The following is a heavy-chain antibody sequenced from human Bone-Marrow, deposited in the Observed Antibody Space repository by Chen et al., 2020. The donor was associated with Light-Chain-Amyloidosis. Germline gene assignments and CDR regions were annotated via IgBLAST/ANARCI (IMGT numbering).Heavy chain of an antibody. Sequence: VRLVESGGGVVKPGGSLRLSCAASGFVFTTYGFQWVRQAPGKGLEWVAFIRFDGSDKYYVDSVKGRFTISRDDSKNTVYLQMSRLRVEDTAMYYCAQLYSYGRPFNHWGQGTLVSVSS. CDR2: IRFDGSDK. V-gene: IGHV3-30*02. D-gene: IGHD5-18*01. CDR1: GFVFTTYG. J-gene: IGHJ4*02. CDR3: AQLYSYGRPFNH.